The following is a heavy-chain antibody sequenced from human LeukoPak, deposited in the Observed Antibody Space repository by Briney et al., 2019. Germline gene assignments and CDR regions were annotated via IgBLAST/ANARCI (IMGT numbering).Heavy chain of an antibody. CDR1: GGSISSGGYY. D-gene: IGHD3-16*01. CDR3: ARSERLRFQNWFDP. J-gene: IGHJ5*02. V-gene: IGHV4-31*03. CDR2: IYYSGST. Sequence: SETLSLTCTVSGGSISSGGYYWSWIRQHPGKGLEWIGYIYYSGSTYYNPSLKSRVTISVDTSKNQFSLKLSSVTAADTAVYYCARSERLRFQNWFDPWGQGTLVTVSS.